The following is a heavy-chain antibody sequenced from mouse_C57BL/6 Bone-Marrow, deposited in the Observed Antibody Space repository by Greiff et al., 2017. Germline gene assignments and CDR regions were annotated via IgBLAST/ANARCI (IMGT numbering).Heavy chain of an antibody. J-gene: IGHJ3*01. V-gene: IGHV1-64*01. CDR3: ARPLYYGSSSWFAY. D-gene: IGHD1-1*01. CDR1: GYTFTSYW. Sequence: QVQLQQPGAELVKPGASVKLSCKASGYTFTSYWMPWVKQRPGQGLEWIGMIHPNSGSTNYNDTVKSKATLTVDKSSSTAYMHLRSLTSEDSEVYYCARPLYYGSSSWFAYWGQGHLVTVSA. CDR2: IHPNSGST.